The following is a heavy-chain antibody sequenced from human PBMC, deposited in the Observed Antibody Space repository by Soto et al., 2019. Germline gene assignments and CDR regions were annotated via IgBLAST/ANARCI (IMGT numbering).Heavy chain of an antibody. V-gene: IGHV3-21*01. CDR3: ARGSDYYGSGNYYYYYYMDV. Sequence: GGSLRLSCAASVFTFSSYSMNWVRQAPGKGLEWVSSISSSSSYIYYADSVKGRFTISRDNAKNSLDLQMNSLRAEDTAVYYGARGSDYYGSGNYYYYYYMDVWGKGTRVTVP. D-gene: IGHD3-10*01. CDR2: ISSSSSYI. CDR1: VFTFSSYS. J-gene: IGHJ6*03.